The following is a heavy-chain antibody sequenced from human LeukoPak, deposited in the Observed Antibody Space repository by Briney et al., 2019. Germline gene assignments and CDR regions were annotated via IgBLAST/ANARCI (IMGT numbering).Heavy chain of an antibody. V-gene: IGHV3-23*01. Sequence: GGSLRLSCAASGFTFSIYAMSWVRQAPGKGLEWVSAISGSGGSTYYADSVKGRFTISRDNSKNTLYLQMNSLRAEDTAVYYCAKDTMIVVEYPRDWGQGTLVTVSS. CDR3: AKDTMIVVEYPRD. CDR1: GFTFSIYA. J-gene: IGHJ4*02. CDR2: ISGSGGST. D-gene: IGHD3-22*01.